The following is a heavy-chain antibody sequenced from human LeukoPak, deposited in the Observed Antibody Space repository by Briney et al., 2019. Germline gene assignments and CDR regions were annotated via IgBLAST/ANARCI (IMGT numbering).Heavy chain of an antibody. CDR1: GGTFSSYA. Sequence: SVKVSCKASGGTFSSYAISWVRQAPGQGLEWMGRIIPILGIANYAQKFQGRVTITADKSTSTAYMELSSLRSDDTAVYYCARDHRNYDFWSGYYDNWFDPWGQGTLVTVSS. J-gene: IGHJ5*02. V-gene: IGHV1-69*04. CDR3: ARDHRNYDFWSGYYDNWFDP. CDR2: IIPILGIA. D-gene: IGHD3-3*01.